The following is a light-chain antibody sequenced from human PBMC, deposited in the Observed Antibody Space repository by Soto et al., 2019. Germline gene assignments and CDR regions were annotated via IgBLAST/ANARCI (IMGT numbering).Light chain of an antibody. CDR3: CSYAGSSTFAYV. CDR1: SSDVGSYNL. J-gene: IGLJ1*01. Sequence: QSALTQPASVSGSPGQSITISCTGTSSDVGSYNLVSWYQQHPGKAPKLMIYEGSKRPSGVSNRLSGSKSGNTASLTISGLQAEDEADYYCCSYAGSSTFAYVFGSGTKLTVL. CDR2: EGS. V-gene: IGLV2-23*03.